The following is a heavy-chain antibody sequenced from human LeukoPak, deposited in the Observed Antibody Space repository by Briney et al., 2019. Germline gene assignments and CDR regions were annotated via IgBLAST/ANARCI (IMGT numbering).Heavy chain of an antibody. J-gene: IGHJ4*02. CDR3: ARDSYGSGSYYSGPFDY. D-gene: IGHD3-10*01. CDR1: GGTFSSYA. Sequence: SVKVSCKASGGTFSSYAISWVRQAPGQGLEWMGGIIPIFGTANYAQRFQGRVTITADKSTSTAYMELRSLRSEDTAVYYCARDSYGSGSYYSGPFDYWGQGTLVTVSS. V-gene: IGHV1-69*06. CDR2: IIPIFGTA.